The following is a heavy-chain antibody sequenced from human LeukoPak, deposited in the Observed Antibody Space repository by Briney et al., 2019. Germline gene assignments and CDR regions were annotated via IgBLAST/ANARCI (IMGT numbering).Heavy chain of an antibody. V-gene: IGHV4-59*01. Sequence: PSETLSLTCTVSGGAISSYYWTRIRQDPGKGLEWIGYIHYSGNTNYNPSLKSRVTISVDTSKNQFSLKLGSVTAADTAVYYCARLRIYLTSVTNVRYFDLWGRGTLVTVSS. CDR1: GGAISSYY. D-gene: IGHD4-11*01. CDR2: IHYSGNT. J-gene: IGHJ2*01. CDR3: ARLRIYLTSVTNVRYFDL.